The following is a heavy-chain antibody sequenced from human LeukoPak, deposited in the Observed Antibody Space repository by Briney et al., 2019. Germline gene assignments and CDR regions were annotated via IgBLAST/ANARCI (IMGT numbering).Heavy chain of an antibody. Sequence: GGSLRLSCAASGFTFSSYEMYWVRQVAGKGLEWVSAVGIVGDTFYSGSVKGRFTISRENAENSLFLQMNSLRAGDTAVYYCAREGRGSSADAFDIWGQGTMVTVSS. CDR2: VGIVGDT. J-gene: IGHJ3*02. CDR3: AREGRGSSADAFDI. D-gene: IGHD3-16*01. CDR1: GFTFSSYE. V-gene: IGHV3-13*01.